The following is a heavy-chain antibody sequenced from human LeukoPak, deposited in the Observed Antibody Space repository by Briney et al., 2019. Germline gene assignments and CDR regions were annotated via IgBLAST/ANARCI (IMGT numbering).Heavy chain of an antibody. CDR2: IYSGGST. CDR3: AKDGDFWSGSNAFDI. Sequence: GGSLRLSCAASGFTVSSNYMSWVRQAPGKGLEWVSVIYSGGSTYYADSVKGRFTISRDNSKNTLYLQMNSLRAEDTAVYYCAKDGDFWSGSNAFDIWGQGTMVTVSS. J-gene: IGHJ3*02. D-gene: IGHD3-3*01. CDR1: GFTVSSNY. V-gene: IGHV3-53*01.